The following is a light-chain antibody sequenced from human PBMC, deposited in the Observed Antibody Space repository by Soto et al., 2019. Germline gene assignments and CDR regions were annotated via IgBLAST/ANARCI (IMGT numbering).Light chain of an antibody. J-gene: IGKJ2*01. CDR3: QRYGGSPLYA. V-gene: IGKV3-20*01. CDR1: QTVNTEF. Sequence: EIVLTQSPGTLSLSPGERATFSCRTSQTVNTEFLAWYQQKPGLAPRLLIHGTSNRATGIPDRFSGSGSGTDFTLPISALEPEDVAVFYCQRYGGSPLYAFGQGTKLEI. CDR2: GTS.